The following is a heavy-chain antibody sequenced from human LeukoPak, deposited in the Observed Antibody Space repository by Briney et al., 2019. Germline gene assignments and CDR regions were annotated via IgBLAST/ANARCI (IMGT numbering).Heavy chain of an antibody. CDR2: LEPSGSER. D-gene: IGHD6-25*01. J-gene: IGHJ4*02. CDR3: ARLGATSSGKYYFDY. Sequence: GGSLRLSCAVSGFTIGSHFMGWVRHLPGKGLQCVAILEPSGSERNYVDSVKGRFSISRDDAQNSLSLQMNSLSADDTAVYYCARLGATSSGKYYFDYWGQGTLVTVSS. V-gene: IGHV3-7*01. CDR1: GFTIGSHF.